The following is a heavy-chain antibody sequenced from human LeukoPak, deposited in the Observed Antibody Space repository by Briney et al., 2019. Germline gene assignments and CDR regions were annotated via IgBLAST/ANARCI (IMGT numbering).Heavy chain of an antibody. V-gene: IGHV3-74*01. J-gene: IGHJ5*02. D-gene: IGHD2-21*01. CDR1: GFTFSSYW. CDR3: TRGIGEAFDP. CDR2: INTDGGFT. Sequence: QSGGSLRLSCAASGFTFSSYWIHWVRQAPGKGLMWVSRINTDGGFTDYADSVKGRFTVSRDNAKNTLFLQMNSLRAEDTAVDYCTRGIGEAFDPWGPGTLV.